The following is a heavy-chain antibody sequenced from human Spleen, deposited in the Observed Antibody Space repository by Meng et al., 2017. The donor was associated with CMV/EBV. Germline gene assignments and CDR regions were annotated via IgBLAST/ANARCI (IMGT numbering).Heavy chain of an antibody. J-gene: IGHJ6*02. V-gene: IGHV4-34*01. Sequence: SETLSLTCAVYGGSFSGYYWSWIRQHPGKGLEWIGEINHSGSTNYNPSLKSRVTISVETSKNQFSLKLSPVTAADTAVYYCARGTYYDFWSGYFDYYYGMDVWGQGTTVTVSS. D-gene: IGHD3-3*01. CDR2: INHSGST. CDR1: GGSFSGYY. CDR3: ARGTYYDFWSGYFDYYYGMDV.